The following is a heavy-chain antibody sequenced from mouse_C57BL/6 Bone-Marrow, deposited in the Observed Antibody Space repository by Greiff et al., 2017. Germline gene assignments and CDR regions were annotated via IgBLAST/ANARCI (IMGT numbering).Heavy chain of an antibody. Sequence: EVKLQESGGGLVQPKGSLKLSCAASGFSFNTYAMNWVRQAPGKGLEWVARIRSKSNNYATYYADSVKDRFTISRDDSESMLYLQMNNLTTEDTAMYYCVRGDSSGSAWFAYWGQGTLVTVAA. J-gene: IGHJ3*01. V-gene: IGHV10-1*01. CDR2: IRSKSNNYAT. CDR3: VRGDSSGSAWFAY. CDR1: GFSFNTYA. D-gene: IGHD3-2*02.